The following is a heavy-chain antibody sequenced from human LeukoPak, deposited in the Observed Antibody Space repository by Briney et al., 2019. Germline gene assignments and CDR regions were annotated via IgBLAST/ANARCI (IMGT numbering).Heavy chain of an antibody. CDR1: GFTFNTYA. V-gene: IGHV3-30*14. D-gene: IGHD7-27*01. J-gene: IGHJ4*02. CDR2: ISYDGSNK. CDR3: ARDANWGSTDY. Sequence: GRSLRLSCAASGFTFNTYAMHWVRQAPGKGLEWVAVISYDGSNKFYADSVKGRFTISRDNSKNTLYLQMNSLSAEDTAVYYCARDANWGSTDYWGQGTLVIVSS.